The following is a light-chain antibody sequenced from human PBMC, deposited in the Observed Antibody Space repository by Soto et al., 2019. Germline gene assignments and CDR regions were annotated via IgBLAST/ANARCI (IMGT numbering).Light chain of an antibody. CDR2: DVS. V-gene: IGLV2-14*01. Sequence: QSALTQPASVSGSPGQSITISCTGTISDAGGYKYFSWHQQHPGKAPKLMIYDVSNRPSGVSNRFSGSKSGNTASLTISGLQAEDEADYYCSSHTSSSTVVFGGGTQLTVL. CDR1: ISDAGGYKY. CDR3: SSHTSSSTVV. J-gene: IGLJ2*01.